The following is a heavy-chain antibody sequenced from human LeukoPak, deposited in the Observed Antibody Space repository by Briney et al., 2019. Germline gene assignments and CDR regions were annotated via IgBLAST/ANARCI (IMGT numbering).Heavy chain of an antibody. CDR2: INWNGGST. J-gene: IGHJ3*02. CDR1: GFTLNNDA. CDR3: ARDRGYSSSWYSSFDAFDI. D-gene: IGHD6-13*01. Sequence: GGSLRLSCAASGFTLNNDAMSWVRQAPGKGLEWVSGINWNGGSTGYADSVKGRFTISRDNAKNSLYLQMNSLRAEDTAVYYCARDRGYSSSWYSSFDAFDIWGQGTMVTVSS. V-gene: IGHV3-20*04.